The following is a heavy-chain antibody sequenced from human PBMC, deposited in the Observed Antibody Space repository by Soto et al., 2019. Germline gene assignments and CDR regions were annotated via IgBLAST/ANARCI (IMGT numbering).Heavy chain of an antibody. D-gene: IGHD3-3*01. Sequence: SETLSLTCTVSGGSISSSSYYWGWIRQPPGKGLEWIGSIYYSGSTYYNPSLKSRVTISVDTSKNQFSLKLSSVTAADTAVYYCAREDYDFWSGYRPNTYYYYMDVWGKGTTVTVSS. CDR1: GGSISSSSYY. CDR3: AREDYDFWSGYRPNTYYYYMDV. V-gene: IGHV4-39*07. CDR2: IYYSGST. J-gene: IGHJ6*03.